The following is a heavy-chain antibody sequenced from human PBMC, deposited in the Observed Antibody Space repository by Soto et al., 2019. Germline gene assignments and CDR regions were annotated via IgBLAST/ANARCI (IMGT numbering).Heavy chain of an antibody. CDR2: IWYDGSNK. CDR1: GFTFSSYG. CDR3: ARSPPERLLFDY. J-gene: IGHJ4*02. D-gene: IGHD1-1*01. Sequence: ESGGGVVQPGRSLRLSCAASGFTFSSYGMHWVRQAPGKGLEWVAVIWYDGSNKYYADSVKGRFTISRDNSKNTLYLQMNSLRAEDTAVYYCARSPPERLLFDYWGQGTLVTVSS. V-gene: IGHV3-33*01.